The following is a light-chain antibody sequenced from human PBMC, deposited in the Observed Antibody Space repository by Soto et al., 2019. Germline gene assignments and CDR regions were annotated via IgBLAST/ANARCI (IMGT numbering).Light chain of an antibody. CDR3: QHYNSYSEA. CDR1: QTISSW. CDR2: KAS. Sequence: DIQMTQSPSTLSGSVGDRVTITCRASQTISSWLAWYQQKQGKAPKILIYKASTLKSGVPSRFRGSGSGTEFTLTISRLQPDDFETYYCQHYNSYSEAFGQGTKVDI. V-gene: IGKV1-5*03. J-gene: IGKJ1*01.